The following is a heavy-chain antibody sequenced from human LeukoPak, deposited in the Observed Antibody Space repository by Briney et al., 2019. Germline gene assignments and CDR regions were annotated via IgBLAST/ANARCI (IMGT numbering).Heavy chain of an antibody. D-gene: IGHD7-27*01. CDR2: IWYDGSNK. V-gene: IGHV3-33*08. J-gene: IGHJ4*02. CDR1: GFTLSSYS. Sequence: PGGSLRLSCAASGFTLSSYSMNWVRQAPGKGLEWVGVIWYDGSNKIYAESVKGRFTISRDNSKNTLYLQMNSLRAEDTAVYYCARDRSWGSQCYFDYWGQGTLVTVSS. CDR3: ARDRSWGSQCYFDY.